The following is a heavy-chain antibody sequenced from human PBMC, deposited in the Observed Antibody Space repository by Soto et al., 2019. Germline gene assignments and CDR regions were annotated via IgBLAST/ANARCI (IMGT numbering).Heavy chain of an antibody. V-gene: IGHV4-59*11. Sequence: QVQLQESGPGLVKPSETLSLTCTVSGGSISNHYWSWIRQPPGKGLEWIGYIYYNGNTNYNPSLKSRVTMSVDKSKNQFSLKLSSVTAADTAVYYCARSNWYSEYWGQGTLVTVSS. CDR3: ARSNWYSEY. CDR1: GGSISNHY. J-gene: IGHJ4*02. CDR2: IYYNGNT. D-gene: IGHD7-27*01.